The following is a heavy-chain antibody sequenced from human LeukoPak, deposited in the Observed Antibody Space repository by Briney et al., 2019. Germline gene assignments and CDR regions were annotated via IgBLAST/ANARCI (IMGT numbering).Heavy chain of an antibody. D-gene: IGHD3-22*01. CDR1: GYTFTGYY. V-gene: IGHV1-2*02. J-gene: IGHJ3*02. Sequence: ASVKVSCKASGYTFTGYYMHWVRQAPGQGLEWMGWINPNSGGTNYAQKFQGRVTMTRDTSISTAYMELSRLRSDDMAVYYCARYYDSSGDAFDIWGQGTMVTVSS. CDR3: ARYYDSSGDAFDI. CDR2: INPNSGGT.